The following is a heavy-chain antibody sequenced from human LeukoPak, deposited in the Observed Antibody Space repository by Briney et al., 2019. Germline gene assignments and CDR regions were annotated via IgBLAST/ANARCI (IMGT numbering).Heavy chain of an antibody. J-gene: IGHJ6*04. CDR1: GGTFSSYA. Sequence: SVKVSCKASGGTFSSYAISWVRQAPGQGLEWMGGIIPIFGTANYAQKFQGRVTITADESTSTAYMELSSLRSEDTAVYCCARQGYCSSTSCYGGGYYYYGMDVWGKGTTVTVSS. V-gene: IGHV1-69*01. CDR3: ARQGYCSSTSCYGGGYYYYGMDV. D-gene: IGHD2-2*01. CDR2: IIPIFGTA.